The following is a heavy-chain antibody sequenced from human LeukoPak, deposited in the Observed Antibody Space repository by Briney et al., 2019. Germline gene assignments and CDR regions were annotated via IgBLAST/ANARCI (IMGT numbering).Heavy chain of an antibody. CDR3: ARQYNWNYPFDY. D-gene: IGHD1-7*01. J-gene: IGHJ4*02. CDR2: FDHTGST. Sequence: SETLSLTCAVNAGSFTGYYWSWIRQSPGKGLEWIGEFDHTGSTSYNPSLKSRVTISVDTSKNQFSLKLSSVTAADTAVYYCARQYNWNYPFDYWGQGTLVTVSS. CDR1: AGSFTGYY. V-gene: IGHV4-34*01.